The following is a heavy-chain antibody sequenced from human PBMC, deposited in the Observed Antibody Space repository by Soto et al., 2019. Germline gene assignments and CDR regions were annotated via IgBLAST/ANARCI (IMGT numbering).Heavy chain of an antibody. CDR3: ARTHSQPDYLEGFDF. J-gene: IGHJ4*02. V-gene: IGHV1-18*04. Sequence: GASVKVSCKTSGYTFTSHGISWVRWAPGRGLEGMGWISAYNGDTKYAQRVQDRVSMTTDTSTATAYIELRSLRFDDTAIYFCARTHSQPDYLEGFDFGGQGTPVTVSS. D-gene: IGHD3-10*01. CDR2: ISAYNGDT. CDR1: GYTFTSHG.